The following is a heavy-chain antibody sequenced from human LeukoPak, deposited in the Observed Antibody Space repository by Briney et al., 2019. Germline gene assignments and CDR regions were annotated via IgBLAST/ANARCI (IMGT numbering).Heavy chain of an antibody. D-gene: IGHD4-17*01. V-gene: IGHV3-48*03. Sequence: EGSLRLSCAASGFTFSTYEINWVRQAPGKGLEWLSHISTSGSSIHYADSVKGRFTISRDNAKNSLYLQMNSLRVEDTAVYYCARDATTELGTVYMDVWGKGTTVTISS. J-gene: IGHJ6*03. CDR2: ISTSGSSI. CDR1: GFTFSTYE. CDR3: ARDATTELGTVYMDV.